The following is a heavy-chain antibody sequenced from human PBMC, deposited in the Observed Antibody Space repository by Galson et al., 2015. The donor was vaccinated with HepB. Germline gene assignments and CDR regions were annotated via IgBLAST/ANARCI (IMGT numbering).Heavy chain of an antibody. V-gene: IGHV1-58*02. CDR2: IVVGSGNT. CDR3: AADKGDWNYDYYGMDV. CDR1: GGTFSSYA. J-gene: IGHJ6*02. Sequence: SVKVSCKASGGTFSSYAISWVRQAPGQGLEWIGWIVVGSGNTNYAQKFQERVTITRDMSTSTAYMELSSLRSEDTAVYYCAADKGDWNYDYYGMDVWGQGTTVTVSS. D-gene: IGHD3/OR15-3a*01.